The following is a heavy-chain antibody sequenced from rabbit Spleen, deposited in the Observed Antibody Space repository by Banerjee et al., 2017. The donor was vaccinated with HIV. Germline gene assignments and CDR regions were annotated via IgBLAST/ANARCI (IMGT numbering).Heavy chain of an antibody. D-gene: IGHD2-1*01. J-gene: IGHJ4*01. CDR2: IDPIFHST. CDR3: ARGSATMTMVITGYYLNL. CDR1: GFTFSSYW. Sequence: QLEESGGDLVKPGGTLTLTCTASGFTFSSYWMSWVRQAPGKGLEWIGYIDPIFHSTYYATWVNGRFTISRHNAQNTLFLQLDSLTAADTATYFCARGSATMTMVITGYYLNLWGPGTLVTVS. V-gene: IGHV1S7*01.